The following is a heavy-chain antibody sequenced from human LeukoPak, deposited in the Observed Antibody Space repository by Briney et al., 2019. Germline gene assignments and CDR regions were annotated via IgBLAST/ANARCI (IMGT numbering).Heavy chain of an antibody. CDR2: IWHDGSSQ. CDR3: AKDAQRGFDYSNSLES. CDR1: GFTFNHYA. Sequence: GGPLRLSCVASGFTFNHYAMHWVRQAPGKGLEWVAVIWHDGSSQYYADSVKGRFTIPRDNSMKTLYLEMNSLRVEDTAVYYCAKDAQRGFDYSNSLESWGQGTLVTVSS. D-gene: IGHD4-11*01. J-gene: IGHJ5*01. V-gene: IGHV3-33*06.